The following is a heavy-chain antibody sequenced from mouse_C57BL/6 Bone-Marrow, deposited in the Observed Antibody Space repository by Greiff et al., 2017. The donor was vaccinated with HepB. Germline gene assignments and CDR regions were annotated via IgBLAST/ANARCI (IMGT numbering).Heavy chain of an antibody. CDR1: GFTFSDFY. J-gene: IGHJ1*03. Sequence: EVQLVDSGGGLVQSGRSLRLSCATSGFTFSDFYMEWVRQAPGKGLEWIAASRNKANDYTTEYSASVKGRFIVSRDTSQSILYLQMNALRAEDTAIYYCARRRLITTVPLDWYFDVWGTGTTVTVSS. V-gene: IGHV7-1*01. D-gene: IGHD1-1*01. CDR3: ARRRLITTVPLDWYFDV. CDR2: SRNKANDYTT.